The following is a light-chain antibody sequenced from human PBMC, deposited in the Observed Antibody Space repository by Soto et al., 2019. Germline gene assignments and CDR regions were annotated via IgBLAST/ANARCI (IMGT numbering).Light chain of an antibody. CDR1: QSVSTR. V-gene: IGKV1-5*02. CDR2: DAS. Sequence: IHMTHSPASLSASVLYRVTIIFRASQSVSTRLAWYQQKPGKAPKLLIYDASNLESGVPSRFSGSGSGTEFTLTISNLQPDDIATYYCQQYENYWTFGQGTKVDIK. J-gene: IGKJ1*01. CDR3: QQYENYWT.